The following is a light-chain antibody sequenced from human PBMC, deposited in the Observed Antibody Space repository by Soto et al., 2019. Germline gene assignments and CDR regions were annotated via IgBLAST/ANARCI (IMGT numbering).Light chain of an antibody. J-gene: IGLJ3*02. Sequence: QSVLTQPPSASGSPGQSVTISCTGTSSDVGGYNYVSWYQQHPGKAPKLMIYEVSKRPSGVPDRFSGSKSGNTASLTVSGLQAEDEADYYCSSYAGSNKFGLFGGGTKLTVL. CDR2: EVS. CDR3: SSYAGSNKFGL. CDR1: SSDVGGYNY. V-gene: IGLV2-8*01.